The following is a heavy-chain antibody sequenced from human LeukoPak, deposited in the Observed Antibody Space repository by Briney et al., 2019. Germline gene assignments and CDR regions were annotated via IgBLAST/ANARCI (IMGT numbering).Heavy chain of an antibody. J-gene: IGHJ4*02. CDR3: VTGLGRTDHDY. D-gene: IGHD1/OR15-1a*01. CDR2: IKRNIDGGTT. V-gene: IGHV3-15*01. CDR1: GFTFSSTW. Sequence: PGGSLRLSCAASGFTFSSTWMSWVRQAPGKGLGWVGRIKRNIDGGTTDYAAPVNGRFTISRDDSKNTLYLQMSSLKTEDTAVYYCVTGLGRTDHDYWGQGTLVTVSS.